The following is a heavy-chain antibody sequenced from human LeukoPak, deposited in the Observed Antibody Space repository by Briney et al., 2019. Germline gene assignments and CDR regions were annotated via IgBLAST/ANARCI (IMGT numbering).Heavy chain of an antibody. J-gene: IGHJ5*02. Sequence: SETLSLTCAVYGGSFSGYYWSWIRQPPGKGLEWIGEINHSGSTNYNPSLKSRVTISVDTSKNQFSLKLSPVTAPGHAVYFCSRHVPWFDPWGQGTLVTVSS. CDR2: INHSGST. V-gene: IGHV4-34*01. CDR3: SRHVPWFDP. CDR1: GGSFSGYY.